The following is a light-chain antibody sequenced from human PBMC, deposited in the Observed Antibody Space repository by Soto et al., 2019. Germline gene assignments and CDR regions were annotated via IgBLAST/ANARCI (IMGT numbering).Light chain of an antibody. Sequence: NFMLTQPHSVSESPGKMVTISCTRSSGSIASNYVQWYQQRPGSAPTTVIYEDNQRPSGVPDRFSGSIDSSSNSASLTISRLKTEDVAYYYCQSYDSSNVVFGGGTKLTVL. V-gene: IGLV6-57*03. CDR2: EDN. CDR1: SGSIASNY. J-gene: IGLJ2*01. CDR3: QSYDSSNVV.